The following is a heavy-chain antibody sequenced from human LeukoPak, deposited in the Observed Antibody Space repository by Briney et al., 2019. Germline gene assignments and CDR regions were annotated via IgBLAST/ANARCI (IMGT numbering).Heavy chain of an antibody. CDR1: GYTFTGYY. D-gene: IGHD3-22*01. J-gene: IGHJ4*02. CDR2: INPNSGGT. V-gene: IGHV1-2*02. Sequence: ASVKVSCKASGYTFTGYYMHWVRQAPGQGLEWMGWINPNSGGTNYAQKFQGRVTMTRDTSISTAYMELSRLRSDDTAVYYCARTSDYYDSSGYDYWGQGTLVTVSS. CDR3: ARTSDYYDSSGYDY.